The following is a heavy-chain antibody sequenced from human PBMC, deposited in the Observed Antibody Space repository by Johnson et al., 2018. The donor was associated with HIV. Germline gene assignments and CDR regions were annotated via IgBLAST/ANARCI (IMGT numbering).Heavy chain of an antibody. J-gene: IGHJ3*02. D-gene: IGHD1-14*01. CDR1: GFTISSNY. CDR2: IYSGGST. CDR3: ARDPPARSQYNSPPLAFEI. V-gene: IGHV3-66*01. Sequence: VQLVESGGGLVQPGGSLRLSRAASGFTISSNYMSWVRQAPGKGLEWVSLIYSGGSTSYADSVKGRFTISRDNSKNKLYRQMNSRRAEDPAVYYRARDPPARSQYNSPPLAFEIWGQGTMVTVSS.